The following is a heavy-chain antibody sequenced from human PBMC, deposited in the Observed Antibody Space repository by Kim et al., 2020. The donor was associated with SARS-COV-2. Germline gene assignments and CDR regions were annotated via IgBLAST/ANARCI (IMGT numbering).Heavy chain of an antibody. J-gene: IGHJ4*02. CDR3: ARAPHTAMVSFDY. Sequence: YSQKFQGRVTITRDTSASTAYMELSSLRSEDTAVYYCARAPHTAMVSFDYWGQGTLVTVSS. D-gene: IGHD5-18*01. V-gene: IGHV1-3*01.